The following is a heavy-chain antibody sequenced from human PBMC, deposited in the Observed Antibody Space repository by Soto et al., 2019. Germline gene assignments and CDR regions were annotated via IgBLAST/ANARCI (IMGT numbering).Heavy chain of an antibody. CDR2: MNPNSGNT. CDR1: GYTFTGND. Sequence: ASMKVSCKASGYTFTGNDINWVRQATGQGLEWMGWMNPNSGNTGYAQKFQGRVTMTRNTSISTAYMELSSLRSEDTAVYYCVRGHSGYDGAYWGQGTLVTVSS. V-gene: IGHV1-8*01. CDR3: VRGHSGYDGAY. J-gene: IGHJ4*02. D-gene: IGHD5-12*01.